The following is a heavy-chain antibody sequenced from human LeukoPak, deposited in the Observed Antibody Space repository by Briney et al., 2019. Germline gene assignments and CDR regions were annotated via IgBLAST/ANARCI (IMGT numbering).Heavy chain of an antibody. CDR1: GGSISSHY. V-gene: IGHV4-59*08. Sequence: SETLSLTCTVSGGSISSHYWSWIRQPPGKGLEWIGYIYYSGSTNYNPSLKSRVTISVDTSKNQFSLKLSSVTAADTAVYYCASYGGNSGFVWFDPWGQGTLVTVSS. D-gene: IGHD4-23*01. CDR2: IYYSGST. J-gene: IGHJ5*02. CDR3: ASYGGNSGFVWFDP.